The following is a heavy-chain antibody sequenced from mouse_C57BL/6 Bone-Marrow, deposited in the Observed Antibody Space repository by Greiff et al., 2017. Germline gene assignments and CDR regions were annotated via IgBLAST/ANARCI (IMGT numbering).Heavy chain of an antibody. D-gene: IGHD1-1*01. CDR1: GFTFSSYA. Sequence: EVMLVESGGGLVKPGGSLKLSCAASGFTFSSYAMSWVRQTPEKRLEWVATIRDGGSYTYYPDNVKGRFTISRDNAKNHLYLQMSHLKSEDTAMYYCARGPYYYGSTPFAYWGRGTLVTVSA. CDR2: IRDGGSYT. V-gene: IGHV5-4*03. CDR3: ARGPYYYGSTPFAY. J-gene: IGHJ3*01.